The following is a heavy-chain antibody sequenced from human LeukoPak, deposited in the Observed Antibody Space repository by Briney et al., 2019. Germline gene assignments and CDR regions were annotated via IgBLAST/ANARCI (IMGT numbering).Heavy chain of an antibody. CDR1: GFTFSSYW. D-gene: IGHD3-10*01. V-gene: IGHV3-7*01. J-gene: IGHJ4*02. Sequence: GGSLRLSCGASGFTFSSYWMSWVRQAPGKGLEWVANIKQDGSEKYYVDSVKGRFTISRDNAKNSLYMQMDSLRAEDTAVYYCARDRGTMVRGVIKQYYFDYWGQGTLVTVSS. CDR2: IKQDGSEK. CDR3: ARDRGTMVRGVIKQYYFDY.